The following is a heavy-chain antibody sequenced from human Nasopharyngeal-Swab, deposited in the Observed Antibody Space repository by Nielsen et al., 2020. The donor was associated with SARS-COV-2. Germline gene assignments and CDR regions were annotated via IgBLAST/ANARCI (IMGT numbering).Heavy chain of an antibody. V-gene: IGHV3-7*01. Sequence: GGSLRLSCVASGFPFSAYWMTWVRQAPGKGLEWVANINLDGSEKYYVDSVKGRFTISRDNAKKSLDLQMNSLRAEDTAVYYCARGGAVAGNDYYYGMDVWGQGTTVTVSS. J-gene: IGHJ6*02. CDR3: ARGGAVAGNDYYYGMDV. D-gene: IGHD6-19*01. CDR1: GFPFSAYW. CDR2: INLDGSEK.